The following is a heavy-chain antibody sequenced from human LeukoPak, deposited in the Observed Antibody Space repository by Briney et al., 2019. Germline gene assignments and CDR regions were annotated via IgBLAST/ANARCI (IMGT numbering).Heavy chain of an antibody. D-gene: IGHD3-10*01. CDR3: AKDRYYGSGSYYRGLDY. J-gene: IGHJ4*02. CDR1: GFTFSSCA. CDR2: ISGSGDSI. V-gene: IGHV3-23*01. Sequence: TRGSLRLSCAASGFTFSSCAMNWVRQAPGKGLEWVSLISGSGDSIHYADSLKGRFTISRDNSKNTLYLHMTSLRAEDTAVYYCAKDRYYGSGSYYRGLDYWGQGTLVTVSS.